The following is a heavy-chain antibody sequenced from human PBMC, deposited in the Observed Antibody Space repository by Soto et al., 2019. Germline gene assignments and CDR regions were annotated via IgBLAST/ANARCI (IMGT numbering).Heavy chain of an antibody. V-gene: IGHV1-69*01. CDR1: GGTFSSYA. CDR2: IIPIFGTA. J-gene: IGHJ4*02. D-gene: IGHD5-12*01. Sequence: SCKASGGTFSSYAISWVRQAPGQGLEWMGGIIPIFGTANYAQKFQGRVTITADESTSTAYMELSSLRSEDTAVYYCARAGYSGDSTFDYWGQGTLVTVSS. CDR3: ARAGYSGDSTFDY.